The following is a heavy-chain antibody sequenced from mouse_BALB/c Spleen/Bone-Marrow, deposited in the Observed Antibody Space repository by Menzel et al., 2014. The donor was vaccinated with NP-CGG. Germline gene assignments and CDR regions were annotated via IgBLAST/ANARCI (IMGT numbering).Heavy chain of an antibody. V-gene: IGHV1-7*01. D-gene: IGHD1-1*01. CDR2: INPSTGYT. CDR1: GYTFTNYW. Sequence: QVQLQQSGAELAKPGASVKMSCKAPGYTFTNYWMHWVKQRPGQGLEWIGYINPSTGYTEYNQKFKDKATLTADKSSSTACMQLSSLTSEDSAVYYCARIYYYGRDYWGQGTTLTVSS. J-gene: IGHJ2*01. CDR3: ARIYYYGRDY.